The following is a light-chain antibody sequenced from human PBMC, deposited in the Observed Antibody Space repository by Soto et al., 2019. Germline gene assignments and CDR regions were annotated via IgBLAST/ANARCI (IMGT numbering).Light chain of an antibody. CDR2: KAS. Sequence: DIQMTQSPSTLSASVGDRVTITCRASQSISSWLAWYQQKPGKAPKLLIYKASSLESGVPSRFSGSGSGTEFTLTISSLRPDDFATYYCQQYNSILGTFGQGTKV. CDR3: QQYNSILGT. CDR1: QSISSW. J-gene: IGKJ1*01. V-gene: IGKV1-5*03.